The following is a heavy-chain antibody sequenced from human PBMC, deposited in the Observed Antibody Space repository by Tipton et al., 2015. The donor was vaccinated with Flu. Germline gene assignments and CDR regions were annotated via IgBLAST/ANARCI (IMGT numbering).Heavy chain of an antibody. Sequence: SLRLSCAASGFTFDDYAMHWVRQAPGKGLEWVSGISWNSGSIGYADSVKGRFTISRDNAKNSLYLQMNSLRAEDTALYYCARWSVTPDAFDIWGQGTMVTVSS. D-gene: IGHD4-23*01. CDR1: GFTFDDYA. CDR3: ARWSVTPDAFDI. J-gene: IGHJ3*02. V-gene: IGHV3-9*01. CDR2: ISWNSGSI.